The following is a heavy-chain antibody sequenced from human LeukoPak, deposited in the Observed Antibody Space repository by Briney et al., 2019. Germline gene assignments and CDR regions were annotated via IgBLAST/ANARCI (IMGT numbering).Heavy chain of an antibody. CDR1: GGSISSSSYY. D-gene: IGHD1-7*01. V-gene: IGHV4-39*07. CDR3: AGTSGYFQH. CDR2: IYYSGST. J-gene: IGHJ1*01. Sequence: SETLSLTCTVSGGSISSSSYYWGWIRQPPGKGLEWIGSIYYSGSTYYNPSLKSRVTISVDTSKNQFSLKLSSVTAADTAVYYCAGTSGYFQHWGQGTLVTVSS.